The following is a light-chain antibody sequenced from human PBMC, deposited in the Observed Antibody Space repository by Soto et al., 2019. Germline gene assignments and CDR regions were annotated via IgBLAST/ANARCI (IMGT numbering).Light chain of an antibody. CDR3: QQYSSYSQFT. Sequence: DIQMTQSPSTLSASVGDRDTITCRASQSIKNWLAWYQQKPGEAPKLLIYKASTLESGVPSRFSGSGSGTEYTLAISCLQPDDVASYYCQQYSSYSQFTFGPGTKVDIK. J-gene: IGKJ3*01. CDR1: QSIKNW. V-gene: IGKV1-5*03. CDR2: KAS.